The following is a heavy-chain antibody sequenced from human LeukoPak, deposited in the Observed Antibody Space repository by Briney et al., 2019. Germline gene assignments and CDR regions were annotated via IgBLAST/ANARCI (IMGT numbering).Heavy chain of an antibody. CDR3: ARDPVGSGTLDSNWFDP. J-gene: IGHJ5*02. CDR2: IYTSGST. V-gene: IGHV4-4*07. D-gene: IGHD3-10*01. CDR1: GGSISRYY. Sequence: SETLSLTCTVSGGSISRYYWSWIRQPAGKGLEWIGRIYTSGSTNYNPSLKSRVTMSVDTSKNQFSLKLSSVTAADTAVYYCARDPVGSGTLDSNWFDPWGQGTLVTVSS.